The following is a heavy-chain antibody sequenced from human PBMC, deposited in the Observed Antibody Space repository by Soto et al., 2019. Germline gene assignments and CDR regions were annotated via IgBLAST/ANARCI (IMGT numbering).Heavy chain of an antibody. CDR2: ISYDGSNK. CDR3: AKDREDCSGGSCYSLDH. J-gene: IGHJ4*02. V-gene: IGHV3-30*18. Sequence: QVQLVESGGGVVQPGRSLRLSCAASGFTFSSYGMHWVRQAPGKGLEWVAVISYDGSNKYYADSVKGRFTISRDNSKNTLYLQMNSLRAEDTAVYYCAKDREDCSGGSCYSLDHWGQGTLVTVSS. CDR1: GFTFSSYG. D-gene: IGHD2-15*01.